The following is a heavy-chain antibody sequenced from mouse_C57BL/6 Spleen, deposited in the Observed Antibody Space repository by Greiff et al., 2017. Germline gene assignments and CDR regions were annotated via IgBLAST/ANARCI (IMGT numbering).Heavy chain of an antibody. CDR2: IDPENGDT. Sequence: EVQRVESGAELVRPGASVKLSCTASGFNIKDDYMHWVKQRPEQGLEWIGWIDPENGDTEYASKFQGKATITADTSSNTAYLQLSSLTSEDTAVYYCTTLLITTVVEGYYFDYWGQGTTLTVSS. V-gene: IGHV14-4*01. D-gene: IGHD1-1*01. CDR3: TTLLITTVVEGYYFDY. J-gene: IGHJ2*01. CDR1: GFNIKDDY.